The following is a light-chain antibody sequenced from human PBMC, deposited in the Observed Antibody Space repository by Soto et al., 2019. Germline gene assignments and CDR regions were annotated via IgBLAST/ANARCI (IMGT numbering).Light chain of an antibody. J-gene: IGLJ3*02. CDR2: LHSDGSQ. CDR3: QTWGTGIWV. Sequence: QPVLTQSPSASASLGASVKLTCTLSSGHSSYAIAWHQQQPEKGPRYLMKLHSDGSQSKGDGIPDRFSGSSSGAERYLTISSLQSEDEADYYCQTWGTGIWVFGGGTKLTVL. CDR1: SGHSSYA. V-gene: IGLV4-69*01.